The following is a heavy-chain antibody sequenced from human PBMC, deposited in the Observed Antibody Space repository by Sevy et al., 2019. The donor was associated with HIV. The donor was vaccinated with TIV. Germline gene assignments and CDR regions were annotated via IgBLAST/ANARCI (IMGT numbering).Heavy chain of an antibody. CDR3: ARDGGYSVKWYPLY. D-gene: IGHD1-26*01. Sequence: QLGESLRLSCAASGFAFSTHAMHWVRQAPGKGLEWVAVISYEGTETFYAASVEGRFTISRDNSKNMLSLQINSLRPEDTAVYYCARDGGYSVKWYPLYWGHGTLVTVSS. CDR2: ISYEGTET. V-gene: IGHV3-30-3*01. J-gene: IGHJ4*01. CDR1: GFAFSTHA.